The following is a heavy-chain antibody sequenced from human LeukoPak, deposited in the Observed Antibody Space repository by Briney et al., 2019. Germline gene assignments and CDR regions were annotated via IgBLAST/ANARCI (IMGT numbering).Heavy chain of an antibody. D-gene: IGHD3-22*01. CDR1: AYSIANGYY. V-gene: IGHV4-38-2*02. Sequence: PSETLSLTCTVSAYSIANGYYWGWIRQPPGKGLEWIGNIYHSGSTNYNPSLKSRVTISVDKSRNQFSLRLSSVTAADTAVYYCARGIPGYFNTSGYYYDYWGQGTLVTVSS. J-gene: IGHJ4*02. CDR3: ARGIPGYFNTSGYYYDY. CDR2: IYHSGST.